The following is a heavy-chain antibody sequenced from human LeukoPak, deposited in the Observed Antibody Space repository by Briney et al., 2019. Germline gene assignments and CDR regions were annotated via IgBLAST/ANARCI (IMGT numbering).Heavy chain of an antibody. CDR3: ARDGSLGY. CDR2: INPNSGAT. V-gene: IGHV1-2*02. Sequence: GASVKVSCKASGYTFTDYYIHWVRQAPGQGLEWMGWINPNSGATNYAQKFQGRVNMTRDTSISTAYMKLTGLGSDDTAVYYCARDGSLGYWGQGTLVTVSS. J-gene: IGHJ4*02. D-gene: IGHD5-12*01. CDR1: GYTFTDYY.